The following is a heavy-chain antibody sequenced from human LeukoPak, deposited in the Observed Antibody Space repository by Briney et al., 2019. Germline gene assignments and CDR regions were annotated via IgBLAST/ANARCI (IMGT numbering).Heavy chain of an antibody. CDR2: IYTSGST. CDR1: GGSISSSNYY. CDR3: ARDRQIGLLWFGESEYYFDY. J-gene: IGHJ4*02. V-gene: IGHV4-39*07. Sequence: SETLSLTCTVSGGSISSSNYYWAWIRQPPGKGLEWIGRIYTSGSTNYNPSLKSRVTMSVDTSKNQFSLKLSSVTAADTAVYYCARDRQIGLLWFGESEYYFDYWGQGTLVTVSS. D-gene: IGHD3-10*01.